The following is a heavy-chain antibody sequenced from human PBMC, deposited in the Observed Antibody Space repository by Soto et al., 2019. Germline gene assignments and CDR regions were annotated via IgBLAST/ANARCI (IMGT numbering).Heavy chain of an antibody. D-gene: IGHD6-13*01. V-gene: IGHV4-59*08. J-gene: IGHJ3*02. Sequence: SETLSLTCTFSGYSICNYYLSWIRQPPGKGLEWIGYIYYSGSTNYNPSLKSRVTISVDTSKNQFSLKLNSVTAADTAVYYCARHLWVGTSWYLGAFDIWGQGTMVTVSS. CDR2: IYYSGST. CDR1: GYSICNYY. CDR3: ARHLWVGTSWYLGAFDI.